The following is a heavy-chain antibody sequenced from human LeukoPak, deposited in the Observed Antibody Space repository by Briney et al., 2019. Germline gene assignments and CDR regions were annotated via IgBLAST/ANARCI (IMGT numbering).Heavy chain of an antibody. J-gene: IGHJ6*02. CDR2: IIPIFGIA. D-gene: IGHD2-2*01. CDR1: GGTFSSYA. Sequence: ASVTVSCKASGGTFSSYAISWVRQAPGQGLEWMGCIIPIFGIANYAQKFQGRVTITADKSTSTAYMELSSLRSEDTAVYYCARDPSPGYCSSTSCYPEGYYGMDVWGQGTTVTVSS. V-gene: IGHV1-69*17. CDR3: ARDPSPGYCSSTSCYPEGYYGMDV.